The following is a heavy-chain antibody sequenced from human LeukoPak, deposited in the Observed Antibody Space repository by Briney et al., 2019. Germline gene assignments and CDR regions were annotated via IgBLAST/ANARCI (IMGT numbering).Heavy chain of an antibody. CDR3: AREGKLRFLGDRRIDP. V-gene: IGHV4-30-4*08. J-gene: IGHJ5*02. CDR2: IYYSWST. CDR1: GGSISSGDYY. Sequence: PSQTLSLTCTVSGGSISSGDYYWSWVRQPPGKGLEWIWYIYYSWSTYYNPSLQSRVHISVDTSKNQFSLKLSSVTAAETAVYYCAREGKLRFLGDRRIDPWGQGTLVTVSS. D-gene: IGHD3-3*01.